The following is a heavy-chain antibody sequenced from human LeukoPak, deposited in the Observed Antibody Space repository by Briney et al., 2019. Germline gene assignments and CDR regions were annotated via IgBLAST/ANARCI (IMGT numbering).Heavy chain of an antibody. Sequence: PSETLSLTCTVSLDSISGYYWCWIRQPAGKGLEWIGRIYTSGSANYNPSLKSRVTISVDKSKNQLTLKLSSVTAADAADNYFLRETHLHYYYYYYMDVWGKGTTVTVSS. V-gene: IGHV4-4*07. CDR2: IYTSGSA. CDR3: LRETHLHYYYYYYMDV. J-gene: IGHJ6*03. CDR1: LDSISGYY.